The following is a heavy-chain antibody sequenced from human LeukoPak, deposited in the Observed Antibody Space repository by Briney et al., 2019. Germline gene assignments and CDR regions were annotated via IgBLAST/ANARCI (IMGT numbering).Heavy chain of an antibody. CDR2: ISGSGDNT. CDR1: EFTFSSYA. CDR3: AKGLTYAGINFDF. V-gene: IGHV3-23*01. D-gene: IGHD2-2*01. Sequence: PGGSLRLSCAASEFTFSSYAMSWVRQAPGKGLEWVSLISGSGDNTYYADSVKGRFTISRDNSKNTLYLQMTSLRAEDTALYYCAKGLTYAGINFDFWGQGTPVTVSS. J-gene: IGHJ4*02.